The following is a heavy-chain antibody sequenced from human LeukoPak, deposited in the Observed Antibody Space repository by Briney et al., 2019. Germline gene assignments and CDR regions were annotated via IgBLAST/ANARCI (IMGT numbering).Heavy chain of an antibody. CDR1: GFSFSSFA. CDR2: IPSDGSDE. D-gene: IGHD3-16*01. V-gene: IGHV3-30*02. CDR3: AKDLPVLHY. Sequence: PGGSLRPSCAASGFSFSSFAMHWVRQAPGKGLEHLAFIPSDGSDEYYADSVKGRFTISRDNSKNTLYLQMNGLRGDDTAVYYCAKDLPVLHYWDQGTLVVVSS. J-gene: IGHJ4*02.